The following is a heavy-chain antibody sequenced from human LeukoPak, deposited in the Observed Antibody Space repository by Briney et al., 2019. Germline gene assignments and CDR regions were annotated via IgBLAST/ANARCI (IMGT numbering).Heavy chain of an antibody. J-gene: IGHJ4*02. CDR1: GGSISSGTYY. CDR3: ARSRYCSSTSCYDQEFDY. V-gene: IGHV4-61*01. Sequence: SETLSLTCTVSGGSISSGTYYWSWIRQPPGKGLEWIGYIYYSGSTNYNPSLKSRVTISVDTSKNQFSLKLSSVTAADTAVYYCARSRYCSSTSCYDQEFDYWGQGTLVTVSS. D-gene: IGHD2-2*01. CDR2: IYYSGST.